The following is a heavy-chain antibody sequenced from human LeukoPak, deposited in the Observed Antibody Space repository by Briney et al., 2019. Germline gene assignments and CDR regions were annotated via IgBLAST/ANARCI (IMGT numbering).Heavy chain of an antibody. CDR1: GFTFSSCA. V-gene: IGHV3-64D*06. D-gene: IGHD3-9*01. CDR3: VKDWTTYYDVLTGYYNYVDY. CDR2: ITSSGDDT. Sequence: GWSLRLSCSASGFTFSSCAMHWVRQAPGKGLEYVSSITSSGDDTYYADSLKGRFTISRDNSKNMLYLQMSSLRGDDTAVYYCVKDWTTYYDVLTGYYNYVDYWGQGTLVTVSS. J-gene: IGHJ4*02.